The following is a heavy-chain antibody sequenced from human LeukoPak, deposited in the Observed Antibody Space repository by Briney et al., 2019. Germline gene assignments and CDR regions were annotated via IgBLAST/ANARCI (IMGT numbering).Heavy chain of an antibody. D-gene: IGHD6-13*01. V-gene: IGHV4-39*01. CDR3: ARYKDMASAGSYFDY. CDR2: IYYSGST. Sequence: PSETLSLTCTVPGGSVSSSNYYWGRIRQPPGKGLEWIGRIYYSGSTYYNPSLKSRVTVSVDTSMNHFSLKLSSVTAADTAVYYCARYKDMASAGSYFDYWGQGTLVTVSS. J-gene: IGHJ4*02. CDR1: GGSVSSSNYY.